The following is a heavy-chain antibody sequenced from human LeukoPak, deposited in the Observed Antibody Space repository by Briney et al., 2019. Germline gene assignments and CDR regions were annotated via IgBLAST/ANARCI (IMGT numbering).Heavy chain of an antibody. CDR1: GFTFSSYE. J-gene: IGHJ4*02. CDR2: ISSSGSTI. Sequence: GGSLRLSCAASGFTFSSYEMNWVRQAPGKGLEWVSYISSSGSTIYYADSVKGRFTISRDNAKNSLYLQMNSLRAEDTAVYYCARVVATIEGVDYWGQGTLVTVSS. CDR3: ARVVATIEGVDY. V-gene: IGHV3-48*03. D-gene: IGHD5-12*01.